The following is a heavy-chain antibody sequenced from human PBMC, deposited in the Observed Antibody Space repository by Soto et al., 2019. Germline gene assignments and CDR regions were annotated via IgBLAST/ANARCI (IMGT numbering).Heavy chain of an antibody. V-gene: IGHV4-59*01. J-gene: IGHJ6*02. CDR2: ILNSGST. Sequence: SETLSLTCTVSGAYLSTDYWSWIRQPPGKRPEWIGYILNSGSTNQNPSLKSRVSISMDTSRNQFSLRLRSVTAADTAVYYCASSSLYGMDVWGQGTTVTVSS. CDR3: ASSSLYGMDV. CDR1: GAYLSTDY.